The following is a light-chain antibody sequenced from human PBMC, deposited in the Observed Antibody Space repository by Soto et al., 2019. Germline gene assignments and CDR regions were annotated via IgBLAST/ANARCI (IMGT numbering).Light chain of an antibody. CDR2: SNN. CDR3: LAHTITNSWV. V-gene: IGLV1-44*01. Sequence: QSVLTQPPSASGTPGQRVTISCSGRSANIGNNFVCWYQQLPGTAPKLLIYSNNQRPSGVPDRFSGSKSGNTASLTISGLQTEDEANYYCLAHTITNSWVFGGGTKVTVL. CDR1: SANIGNNF. J-gene: IGLJ3*02.